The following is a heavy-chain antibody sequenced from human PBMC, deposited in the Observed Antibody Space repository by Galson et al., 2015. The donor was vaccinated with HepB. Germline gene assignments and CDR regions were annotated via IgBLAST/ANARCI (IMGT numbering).Heavy chain of an antibody. CDR1: GYSFTSYW. CDR2: IDPSDSYT. CDR3: ARRLMEGSGISGEWGFDY. Sequence: QSGAEVKKPGESLRISCKGSGYSFTSYWISWVRQMPGKGLEWMGRIDPSDSYTNYSPSFQGHVTISADKSISTAYLQWSSLKASDTAMYYCARRLMEGSGISGEWGFDYWGQGTLVTVSS. V-gene: IGHV5-10-1*01. D-gene: IGHD3-10*01. J-gene: IGHJ4*02.